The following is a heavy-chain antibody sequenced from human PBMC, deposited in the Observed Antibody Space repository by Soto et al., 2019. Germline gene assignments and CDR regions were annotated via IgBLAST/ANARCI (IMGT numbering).Heavy chain of an antibody. Sequence: GVSLRLSCAASGFTFSSYALSWVRQAPGKGLEWVSAITISGDGAYYADSVKGRFTISRDNSKNTLYLQMNSLRAEDTALYYCAREYASWSPNYDYWGQGTLVTVSS. V-gene: IGHV3-23*01. CDR3: AREYASWSPNYDY. D-gene: IGHD3-10*01. J-gene: IGHJ4*02. CDR2: ITISGDGA. CDR1: GFTFSSYA.